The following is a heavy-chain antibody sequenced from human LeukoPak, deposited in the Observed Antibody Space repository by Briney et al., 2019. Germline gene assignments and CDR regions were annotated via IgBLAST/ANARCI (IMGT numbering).Heavy chain of an antibody. D-gene: IGHD6-6*01. CDR3: AKEGQRSSSVYYFDY. CDR1: GFTFNSYA. V-gene: IGHV3-23*01. Sequence: GGSLRLSCAASGFTFNSYAMSWVRQAPGKGLEWVSAISARGGTTYYADSVKGRFTISRDNSKNTLYLQMNSLRAEDTAVYYCAKEGQRSSSVYYFDYWGQGTLVTVSS. CDR2: ISARGGTT. J-gene: IGHJ4*02.